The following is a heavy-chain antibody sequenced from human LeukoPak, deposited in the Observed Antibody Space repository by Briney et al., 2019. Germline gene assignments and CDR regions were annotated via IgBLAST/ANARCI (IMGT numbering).Heavy chain of an antibody. Sequence: GGSLRLSCAASGFTFSSYAMHWVRQAPGKGLEWVAVISYDGSNKYYADSVKGRFTISRDNSKNTLYLQMNSLRAEDTAVYYCARGITGTTKYYYYGMDAWGQGTTVTVSS. CDR1: GFTFSSYA. CDR3: ARGITGTTKYYYYGMDA. D-gene: IGHD1-20*01. V-gene: IGHV3-30-3*01. J-gene: IGHJ6*02. CDR2: ISYDGSNK.